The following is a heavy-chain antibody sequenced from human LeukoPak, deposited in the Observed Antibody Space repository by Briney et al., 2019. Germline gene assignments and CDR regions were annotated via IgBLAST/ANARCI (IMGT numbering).Heavy chain of an antibody. CDR2: IYYSGST. D-gene: IGHD6-6*01. CDR3: ARSPYSSSSDAFDI. J-gene: IGHJ3*02. Sequence: PSETLSLTCTVSGGSISSYYWSWIRQPPGKGLEWIGYIYYSGSTNYNPSLKSRVTISVDRSKNQFSLKLSSVTAADTAVYYCARSPYSSSSDAFDIWGQGTMVTVSS. CDR1: GGSISSYY. V-gene: IGHV4-59*12.